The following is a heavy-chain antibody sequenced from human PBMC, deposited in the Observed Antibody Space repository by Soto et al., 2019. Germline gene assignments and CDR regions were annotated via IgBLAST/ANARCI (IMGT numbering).Heavy chain of an antibody. D-gene: IGHD6-19*01. Sequence: XGTLSVTCAVYGGSFSGYYWSWIRQPPGKGLEWIGEINDSGSTNYNPSLKSRVTISVDTSKNQFSLKVSSVTAADTAVYYCARGREQWLVDAFDIWGQGTMVTVSS. J-gene: IGHJ3*02. CDR1: GGSFSGYY. V-gene: IGHV4-34*01. CDR2: INDSGST. CDR3: ARGREQWLVDAFDI.